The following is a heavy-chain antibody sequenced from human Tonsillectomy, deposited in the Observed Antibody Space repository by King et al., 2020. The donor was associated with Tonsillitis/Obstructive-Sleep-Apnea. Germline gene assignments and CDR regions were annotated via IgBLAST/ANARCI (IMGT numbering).Heavy chain of an antibody. CDR3: ARGTAIFGVVPDAFDI. CDR2: FLRIFVNA. V-gene: IGHV1-69*01. CDR1: GGDFINYG. Sequence: QLVHSGAEVKKPGFSVKVSCKTSGGDFINYGISWVRQALGQGLARMGGFLRIFVNANYEQKFQDSFTITADESTSTVYMELIRLRSEDTAVYYCARGTAIFGVVPDAFDIWGQGTTVTVSS. J-gene: IGHJ3*02. D-gene: IGHD3-3*01.